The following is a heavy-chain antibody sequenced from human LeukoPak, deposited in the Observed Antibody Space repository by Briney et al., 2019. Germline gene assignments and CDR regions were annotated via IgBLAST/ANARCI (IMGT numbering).Heavy chain of an antibody. V-gene: IGHV4-39*01. CDR3: AKTQTRVV. D-gene: IGHD3-10*01. CDR2: IYYSGST. CDR1: GGSISSSSYY. J-gene: IGHJ6*03. Sequence: SETLSLTCTVSGGSISSSSYYRGWIRQPPGKGLEWIGSIYYSGSTFYNPSLKSRVTISVDTSKNQFSLKLSSVTATDTAVYYCAKTQTRVVWGKGTTVTVSS.